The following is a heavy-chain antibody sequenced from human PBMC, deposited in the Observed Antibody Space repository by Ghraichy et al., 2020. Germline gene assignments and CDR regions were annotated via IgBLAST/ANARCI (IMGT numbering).Heavy chain of an antibody. CDR1: GYTFTSYY. CDR2: INPSGGST. Sequence: ASVKVSCKASGYTFTSYYMHWVRQAPGQGLEWMGIINPSGGSTSYAQKFQGRVTMTRDTSTSTVYMELSSLRSEDTAVYYCARASLNYYYSSGLRMGAFDFWGQGTMVTVSS. D-gene: IGHD3-22*01. V-gene: IGHV1-46*01. CDR3: ARASLNYYYSSGLRMGAFDF. J-gene: IGHJ3*01.